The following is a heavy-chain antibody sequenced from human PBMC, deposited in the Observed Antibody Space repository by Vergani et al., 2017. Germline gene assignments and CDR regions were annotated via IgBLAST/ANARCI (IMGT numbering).Heavy chain of an antibody. J-gene: IGHJ5*01. CDR2: VYPRAGET. CDR3: GSKPPLRLNRGVLVIPGDS. V-gene: IGHV1-69-2*01. CDR1: GYTFTERH. D-gene: IGHD3-10*01. Sequence: VPLVQSGSEVRKPGAAVKISCKVSGYTFTERHMHWVHQAPGGGLEWMGLVYPRAGETTYAGKFQGRVTITADTSSDKVYMELNNLVSEDTAVYYCGSKPPLRLNRGVLVIPGDSWGQGTQVTVSS.